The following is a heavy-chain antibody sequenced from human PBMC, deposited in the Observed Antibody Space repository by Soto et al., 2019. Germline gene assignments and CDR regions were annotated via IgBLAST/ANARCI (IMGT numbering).Heavy chain of an antibody. CDR2: INHSGST. J-gene: IGHJ6*03. CDR1: GGSFSGYY. D-gene: IGHD3-10*01. Sequence: QVQLQQWGAGLLKPSETLSLTCAVYGGSFSGYYWSWIRQPPGKGLEWIGEINHSGSTNYNPSLTSRGTISVDTSKNQCSLKLSSVTAADTAVYYCAGSSMSYYYYYMDVWGKGTTVTVSS. CDR3: AGSSMSYYYYYMDV. V-gene: IGHV4-34*01.